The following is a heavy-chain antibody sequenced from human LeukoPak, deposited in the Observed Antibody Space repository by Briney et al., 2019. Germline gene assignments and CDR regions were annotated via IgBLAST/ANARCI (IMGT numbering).Heavy chain of an antibody. D-gene: IGHD3-3*01. CDR3: ANLEWPPYYYYGMDV. CDR1: GVTFSSYG. Sequence: GVSLRLSCAASGVTFSSYGMHWVRQGPGKGLEWVAFIRYDGSNKYYADSVKGRFTISRDNSKNTLYLQMNSLRAEDTAVYYCANLEWPPYYYYGMDVWGQGTTVTVSS. CDR2: IRYDGSNK. V-gene: IGHV3-30*02. J-gene: IGHJ6*02.